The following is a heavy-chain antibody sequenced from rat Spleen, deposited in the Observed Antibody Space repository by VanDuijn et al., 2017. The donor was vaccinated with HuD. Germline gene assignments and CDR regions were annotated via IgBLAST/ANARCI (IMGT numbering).Heavy chain of an antibody. Sequence: EVQLVESGGGLVQPGRSLKLSCAASGFTFSNYGMAWVRQAPTKGLEWVATISSGGGGTYYPDSVKGRFTISRDNAKSTLYLQMNSLRSEDTATYYCTRMYTTDYYWFFDFWGPGTMVTVSS. CDR3: TRMYTTDYYWFFDF. CDR2: ISSGGGGT. J-gene: IGHJ1*01. CDR1: GFTFSNYG. D-gene: IGHD1-6*01. V-gene: IGHV5-29*01.